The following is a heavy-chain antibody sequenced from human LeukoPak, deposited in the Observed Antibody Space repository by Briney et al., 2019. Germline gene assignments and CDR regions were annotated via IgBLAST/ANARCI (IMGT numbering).Heavy chain of an antibody. D-gene: IGHD6-13*01. J-gene: IGHJ5*02. CDR1: GGSINSHY. CDR2: IHYSGIT. Sequence: SETLSLTCTVSGGSINSHYWSWIRQPPGKGLEWIGYIHYSGITKYNPPRKSRVIISVDTSKNQFSLKLSSVTAADTAVYYCAREGDSSSWPNWFDPPGLGTPVTASS. CDR3: AREGDSSSWPNWFDP. V-gene: IGHV4-59*11.